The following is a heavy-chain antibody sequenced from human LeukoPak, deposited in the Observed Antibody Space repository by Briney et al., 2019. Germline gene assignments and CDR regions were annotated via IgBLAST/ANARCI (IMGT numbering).Heavy chain of an antibody. Sequence: PGGSVTHSCAASGFTVSSNYMLWLRQPPGKGLEWVAFIRSDGSDKHYTASVKGRFTTSRDNSKNTLYLKMNSLRPEDTAMYYCAKHDGSSDFWGQGTLVSVSS. J-gene: IGHJ4*02. V-gene: IGHV3-30*02. CDR2: IRSDGSDK. D-gene: IGHD2-15*01. CDR1: GFTVSSNY. CDR3: AKHDGSSDF.